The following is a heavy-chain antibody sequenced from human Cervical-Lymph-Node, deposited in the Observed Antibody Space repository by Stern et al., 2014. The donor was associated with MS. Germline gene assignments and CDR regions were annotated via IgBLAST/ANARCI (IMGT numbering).Heavy chain of an antibody. D-gene: IGHD2-15*01. CDR3: ARDTCRGGGCYFRY. V-gene: IGHV3-30-3*01. J-gene: IGHJ4*02. CDR1: GFIFSSYA. Sequence: VQLLESGGGVVQPGRSLRLSCAASGFIFSSYAMHWVRQAPGKGLDWVAFLSNEGSKQFYADSVKGRFTISRDNSNNTLYLQMNSLRPEDTAVYYCARDTCRGGGCYFRYWGQGILITASS. CDR2: LSNEGSKQ.